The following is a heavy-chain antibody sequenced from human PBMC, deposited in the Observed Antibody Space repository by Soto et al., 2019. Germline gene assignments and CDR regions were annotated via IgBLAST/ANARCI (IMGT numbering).Heavy chain of an antibody. CDR1: GFTVSRYD. D-gene: IGHD4-17*01. CDR3: AKADDGGTHFEN. J-gene: IGHJ4*02. V-gene: IGHV3-13*01. CDR2: IGSAGDT. Sequence: EVQLVESGGGLVQPGGSLRLSCAASGFTVSRYDMHCVRQATGKGLEWVSVIGSAGDTYYPGSVKGRFTISRENAHNSLYLQMTSLRAEDTAVYYCAKADDGGTHFENWGQGTLVTVSS.